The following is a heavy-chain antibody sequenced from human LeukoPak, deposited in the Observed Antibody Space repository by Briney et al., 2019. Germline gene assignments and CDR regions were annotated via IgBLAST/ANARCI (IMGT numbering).Heavy chain of an antibody. V-gene: IGHV4-61*01. J-gene: IGHJ4*02. D-gene: IGHD3-10*01. CDR1: GGSVSSGSYY. Sequence: SETLSLTCTVSGGSVSSGSYYWSWIRQPPGKGLEWIGYIYYSGSTNYNPSLKSRVTISVDTSENQFSLKLSSVTAADTAVYYCARASRVRGVPLDYWGQGTLVTVSS. CDR2: IYYSGST. CDR3: ARASRVRGVPLDY.